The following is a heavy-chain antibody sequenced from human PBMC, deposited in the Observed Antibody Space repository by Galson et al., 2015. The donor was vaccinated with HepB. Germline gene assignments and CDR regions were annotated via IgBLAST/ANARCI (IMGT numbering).Heavy chain of an antibody. CDR3: TTDGEPYYGSGSSHY. Sequence: SLRLSCAASGFTFSNAWMSWVRQAPGKGLEWVGRIKSKTDGGTTDYAAPVKGRFTISRDDSKNTLYLQMNSLKTEDTAVYYCTTDGEPYYGSGSSHYWGQGTLVTVSS. D-gene: IGHD3-10*01. J-gene: IGHJ4*02. V-gene: IGHV3-15*01. CDR1: GFTFSNAW. CDR2: IKSKTDGGTT.